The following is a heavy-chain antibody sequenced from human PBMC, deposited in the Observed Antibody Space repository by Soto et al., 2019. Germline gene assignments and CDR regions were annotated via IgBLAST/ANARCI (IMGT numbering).Heavy chain of an antibody. CDR2: INPNSGGT. D-gene: IGHD2-2*01. CDR3: ARGGVGYCSSTGCPINWFDY. CDR1: GYTFTGYY. J-gene: IGHJ5*01. V-gene: IGHV1-2*04. Sequence: ASVKVSCKASGYTFTGYYMHWVRQAPGQGLEWMGWINPNSGGTNYAQKFQGWVTMTRDTSISTAYMELSRLRSDDTAVYYCARGGVGYCSSTGCPINWFDYWGQGAQVTVSS.